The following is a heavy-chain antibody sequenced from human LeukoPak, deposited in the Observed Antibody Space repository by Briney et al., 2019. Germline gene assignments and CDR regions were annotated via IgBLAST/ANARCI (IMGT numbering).Heavy chain of an antibody. V-gene: IGHV3-33*01. CDR2: IWYDGNNK. Sequence: GGSLRLSCVASGLNFSNYGMPWVRQAPGKGLEWVVIIWYDGNNKYYADSVKGRFTISRDNSKNTLYLQMNSLRAEDTAVYSCARGQAVTSPFGYWGQGTLVTVSS. D-gene: IGHD4-17*01. CDR3: ARGQAVTSPFGY. J-gene: IGHJ4*02. CDR1: GLNFSNYG.